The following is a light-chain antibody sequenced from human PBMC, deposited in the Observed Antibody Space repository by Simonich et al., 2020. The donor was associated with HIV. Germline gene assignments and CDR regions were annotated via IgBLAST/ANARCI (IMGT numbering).Light chain of an antibody. J-gene: IGKJ4*01. CDR3: QQYNNRPLT. Sequence: IVMTQSPATLSVSPGERATLSCSASQIVINNLAWYQQKPGQAPRLLIFDASTRATGVPAKFSGSGSGTEFTLTISSIQSEDFAVYYCQQYNNRPLTFGGGTKVEIK. V-gene: IGKV3-15*01. CDR1: QIVINN. CDR2: DAS.